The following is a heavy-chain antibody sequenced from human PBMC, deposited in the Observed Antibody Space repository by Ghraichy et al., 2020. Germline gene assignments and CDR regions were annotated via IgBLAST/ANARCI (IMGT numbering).Heavy chain of an antibody. V-gene: IGHV3-30-3*01. CDR3: ARIAVAAFDI. J-gene: IGHJ3*02. CDR1: GFTFSSYA. CDR2: ISYDGSNK. D-gene: IGHD6-19*01. Sequence: GGSLRLSCAASGFTFSSYAMHWVRQAPGKGLEWVAVISYDGSNKYYADSVKGRFTISRDNSKNTLYLQMNSLRAEDTAVYYCARIAVAAFDIWGQGTMVTVSS.